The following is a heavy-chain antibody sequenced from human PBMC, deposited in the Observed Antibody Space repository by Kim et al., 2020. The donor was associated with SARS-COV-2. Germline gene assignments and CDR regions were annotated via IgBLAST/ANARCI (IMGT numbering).Heavy chain of an antibody. CDR3: ARDCSSTSCYLSGMDV. J-gene: IGHJ6*02. Sequence: GGSLRLSCAASGFTFSSYDMHWVRQATGKGLEWVSAIGTAGDTYYPGSVKGRFTISRENAKNSLYLQMNSLRAEDTAVYYCARDCSSTSCYLSGMDVWGQGTTVTVSS. CDR2: IGTAGDT. CDR1: GFTFSSYD. D-gene: IGHD2-2*01. V-gene: IGHV3-13*01.